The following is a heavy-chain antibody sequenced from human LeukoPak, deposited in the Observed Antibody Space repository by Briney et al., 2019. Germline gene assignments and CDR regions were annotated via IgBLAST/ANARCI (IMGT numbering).Heavy chain of an antibody. V-gene: IGHV1-24*01. J-gene: IGHJ3*02. CDR2: FDPEDGET. Sequence: ASVKVSCKVSGYTLTELSMHWVRQAPGKGLEWMGGFDPEDGETIYAQKFQGRVTMTEDTSTDTAYMELSSLRSEDTAVYYCATAELAMVTRAANAFDIWGQGTTVTVSS. D-gene: IGHD5-18*01. CDR3: ATAELAMVTRAANAFDI. CDR1: GYTLTELS.